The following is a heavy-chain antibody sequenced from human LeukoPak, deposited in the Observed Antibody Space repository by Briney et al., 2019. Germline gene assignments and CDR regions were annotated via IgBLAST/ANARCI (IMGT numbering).Heavy chain of an antibody. CDR3: ARWAAAASTPWWPPLDY. J-gene: IGHJ4*02. CDR2: IIPIFSTP. Sequence: VASVKVSCKASGGTFSSYVINWMRQVPGQGLEWMGGIIPIFSTPNYAQKSQGRVTITADESTSTAYMELSSLRSEDTAVYYCARWAAAASTPWWPPLDYWGQGTLVTVSS. CDR1: GGTFSSYV. V-gene: IGHV1-69*13. D-gene: IGHD6-25*01.